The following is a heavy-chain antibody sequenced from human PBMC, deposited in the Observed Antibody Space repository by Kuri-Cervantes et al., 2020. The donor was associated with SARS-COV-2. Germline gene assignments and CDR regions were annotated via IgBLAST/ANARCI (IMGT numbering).Heavy chain of an antibody. J-gene: IGHJ6*02. CDR1: GFTFSSYS. CDR3: ARDVNIVVVPAYYYGMDV. D-gene: IGHD2-2*01. V-gene: IGHV3-21*01. Sequence: GGSLRLSCAASGFTFSSYSMNWVRQAPGKGLEWVSSISSSSYIYCADSVKGRFTISRDNAKNSLYLQMNSLRAEDTAVYYCARDVNIVVVPAYYYGMDVWGQGTTVTVSS. CDR2: ISSSSYI.